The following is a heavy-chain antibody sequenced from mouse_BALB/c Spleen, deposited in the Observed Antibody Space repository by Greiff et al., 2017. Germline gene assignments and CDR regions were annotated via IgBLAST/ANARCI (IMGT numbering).Heavy chain of an antibody. CDR1: GYSITSGYY. Sequence: EVKLVESGPGLVKPSQSLSLTCSVTGYSITSGYYWNWIRQFPGNKLEWMGYISYDGSNNYNPSLKNRISITRDTSKNQFFLKLNSVTTEDTATYYCARPYGNYAWFAYWGQGTLVTVSA. CDR2: ISYDGSN. D-gene: IGHD2-1*01. J-gene: IGHJ3*01. CDR3: ARPYGNYAWFAY. V-gene: IGHV3-6*02.